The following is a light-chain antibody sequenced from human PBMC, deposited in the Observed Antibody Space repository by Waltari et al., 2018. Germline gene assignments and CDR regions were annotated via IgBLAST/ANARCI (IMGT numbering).Light chain of an antibody. CDR3: HVWHPHVDPGV. CDR1: KHGTYS. J-gene: IGLJ1*01. V-gene: IGLV3-21*04. Sequence: SYVVTQPPSVSVAPGETANITCGGDKHGTYSVHWYQQKAGQAPVLVIFSDRDRPSGIPDRFSGSNSGNTATLTISRVEAGDEARYYCHVWHPHVDPGVFGTGTEVTVL. CDR2: SDR.